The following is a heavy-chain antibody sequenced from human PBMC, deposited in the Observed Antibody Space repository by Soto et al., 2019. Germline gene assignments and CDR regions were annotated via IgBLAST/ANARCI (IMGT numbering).Heavy chain of an antibody. CDR2: IVPIYRTA. D-gene: IGHD6-13*01. J-gene: IGHJ4*02. V-gene: IGHV1-69*13. CDR3: ARDSGAKLSSS. CDR1: GGTFSSYR. Sequence: SVKVSCKASGGTFSSYRINWVRQAPGQGLEWVGGIVPIYRTADYAQKFQGRVTITADESARTAYMELRSLKSQDTAVYYCARDSGAKLSSSWGQGTLVTVS.